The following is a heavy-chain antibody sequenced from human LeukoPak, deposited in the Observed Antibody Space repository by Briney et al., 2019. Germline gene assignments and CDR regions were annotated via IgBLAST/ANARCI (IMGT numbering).Heavy chain of an antibody. CDR1: GFTFSSYA. V-gene: IGHV3-23*01. D-gene: IGHD3-9*01. J-gene: IGHJ4*02. Sequence: GGSLRLSCATSGFTFSSYAMSWVRQAPGEGLEWVSGIGASGGSTYYADSVKGRFTISRDNSKNTLYLQMNSLRTEDTAVYYCAKAEGYDILTGLDYWGQGTLVTVSS. CDR3: AKAEGYDILTGLDY. CDR2: IGASGGST.